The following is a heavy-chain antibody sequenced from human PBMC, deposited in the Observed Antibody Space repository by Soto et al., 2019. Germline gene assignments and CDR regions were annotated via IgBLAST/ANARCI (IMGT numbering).Heavy chain of an antibody. CDR2: ISGSGGST. CDR3: AKDFGPSSNDWLLEYDY. CDR1: GFTFSSYA. J-gene: IGHJ4*02. V-gene: IGHV3-23*01. D-gene: IGHD3-9*01. Sequence: EVQLLESGGGLVQPGGSLRLSCAASGFTFSSYAMSWVRQAPGKGLEWVSAISGSGGSTYYADSVKGRFTISRDNSKNTLYLQMNSLRDEDTAVYYCAKDFGPSSNDWLLEYDYWGQGTLVTVSS.